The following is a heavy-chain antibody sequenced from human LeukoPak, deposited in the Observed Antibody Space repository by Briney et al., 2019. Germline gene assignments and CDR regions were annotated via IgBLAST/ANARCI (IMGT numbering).Heavy chain of an antibody. CDR3: ARGGNYYDSRTNWFDP. Sequence: SETLSLTCTVSGGSISSSSYYWGWIRQPPGKGLEWIGSIYYSGSTYYNPSLKSRVIISEDTSKNQFSLKLSSVTAADTAVYYCARGGNYYDSRTNWFDPWGQGTLVTVSS. D-gene: IGHD3-22*01. V-gene: IGHV4-39*07. J-gene: IGHJ5*02. CDR1: GGSISSSSYY. CDR2: IYYSGST.